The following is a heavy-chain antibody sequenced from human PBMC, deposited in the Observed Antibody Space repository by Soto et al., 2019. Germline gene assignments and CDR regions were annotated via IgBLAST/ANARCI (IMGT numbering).Heavy chain of an antibody. J-gene: IGHJ4*02. CDR3: AGFRLGYCSGGSCSDYFDY. CDR1: GGSISSYY. Sequence: QVQLQESGPGLVKPSETLSLTCTVSGGSISSYYWSWIRQPPGKGLEWIGYIYYSGSTNYNPSLKSRVTISVDTSKNQFSLKLSSVTAADTAVYYCAGFRLGYCSGGSCSDYFDYWGQGTLVTVSS. CDR2: IYYSGST. V-gene: IGHV4-59*08. D-gene: IGHD2-15*01.